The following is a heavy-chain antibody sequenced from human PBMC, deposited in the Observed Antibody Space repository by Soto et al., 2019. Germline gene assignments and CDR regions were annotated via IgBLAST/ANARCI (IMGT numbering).Heavy chain of an antibody. J-gene: IGHJ3*02. CDR3: ASGYDSSETHGFDI. D-gene: IGHD3-22*01. V-gene: IGHV1-69*01. CDR1: GGTFSSFP. Sequence: QVQLVQSGAEVKKPGSSVKVSCKASGGTFSSFPISWVRQGPGQGLEWMGGINPMFTTTNYAPKFQGRVTLIADESTSTAFIELSSLRSEDTAVYYCASGYDSSETHGFDIWGQGTMVTVSS. CDR2: INPMFTTT.